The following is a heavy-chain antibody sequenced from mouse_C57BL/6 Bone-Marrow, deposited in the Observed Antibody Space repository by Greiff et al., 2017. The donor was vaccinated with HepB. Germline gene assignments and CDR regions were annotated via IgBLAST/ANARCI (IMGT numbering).Heavy chain of an antibody. J-gene: IGHJ3*01. D-gene: IGHD2-4*01. V-gene: IGHV2-2*01. CDR1: GFSLTSYG. Sequence: QVQLQQSGPGLVQPSQSLSITCTVSGFSLTSYGVHWVRQSPGKGLEWLGVIWSGGSTDYNAAFISRLSISKDNSKSQVFFKMNSLQADDTAIYYCAPPIYYDYDVWFAYWGQGTLVTVSA. CDR2: IWSGGST. CDR3: APPIYYDYDVWFAY.